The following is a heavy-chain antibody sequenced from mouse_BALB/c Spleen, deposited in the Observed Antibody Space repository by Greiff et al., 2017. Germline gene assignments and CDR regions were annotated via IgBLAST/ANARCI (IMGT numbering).Heavy chain of an antibody. CDR1: GYTFTSYT. J-gene: IGHJ1*01. CDR3: TIWGPLYWYFDV. CDR2: INPSSGYT. Sequence: LVESGAELARPGASVKMSCKASGYTFTSYTMHWVKQRPGQGLEWIGYINPSSGYTNYNQKFKDKATLTVDKSSSTAYMQLSSLTSEDSAVYYCTIWGPLYWYFDVWGAGTTVTVSS. V-gene: IGHV1-4*01. D-gene: IGHD6-1*01.